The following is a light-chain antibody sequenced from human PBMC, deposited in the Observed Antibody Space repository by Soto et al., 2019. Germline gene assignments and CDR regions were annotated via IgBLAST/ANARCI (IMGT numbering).Light chain of an antibody. CDR3: QVWDSSSDHYV. V-gene: IGLV3-21*04. Sequence: SYERTQPPSGSGAPGKTARITCGGNNIGSKSVHWYQQKPGQAPVLVIYYDSDRPSGIPERFSGSNSGNTATLTISRVEAGDEADYYCQVWDSSSDHYVFGTGTKVTVL. CDR2: YDS. J-gene: IGLJ1*01. CDR1: NIGSKS.